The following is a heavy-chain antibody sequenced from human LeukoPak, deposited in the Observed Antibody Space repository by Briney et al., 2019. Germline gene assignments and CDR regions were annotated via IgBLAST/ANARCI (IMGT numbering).Heavy chain of an antibody. CDR1: GFTFSTYG. Sequence: GGSLRLSCAASGFTFSTYGMHWVRQAPGKGLEWVAYIRSDGKYKPYADSVKGRFTISRDNAKNSLYLQMNSLRAEDTAVYYCARVWFGEFFMDVWGQGTTVTVSS. V-gene: IGHV3-30*02. D-gene: IGHD3-10*01. CDR3: ARVWFGEFFMDV. CDR2: IRSDGKYK. J-gene: IGHJ6*02.